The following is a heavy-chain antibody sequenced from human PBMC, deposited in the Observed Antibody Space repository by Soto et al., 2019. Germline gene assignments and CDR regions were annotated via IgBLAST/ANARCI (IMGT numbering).Heavy chain of an antibody. Sequence: LRLSCAASGFTFSRHWMHWVRQTPGKGPVWVSRINDDGSSTKYADSVKGRFTIAGDNAKNTVFLQMSSLRAEDTAVYYCAREVIAATGTIRWFDPWGQGTLVTVSS. D-gene: IGHD6-25*01. CDR1: GFTFSRHW. V-gene: IGHV3-74*03. CDR2: INDDGSST. CDR3: AREVIAATGTIRWFDP. J-gene: IGHJ5*02.